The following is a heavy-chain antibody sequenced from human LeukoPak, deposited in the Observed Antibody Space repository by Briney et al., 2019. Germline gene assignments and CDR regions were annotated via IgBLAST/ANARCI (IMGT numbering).Heavy chain of an antibody. J-gene: IGHJ6*03. CDR2: INPSGGST. CDR3: ARGPYSSSSPRDYYYMDA. V-gene: IGHV1-46*01. Sequence: ASVKVSCKASGYTFTSYYMHWVRQAPGQGLEWMGIINPSGGSTSYAQKFQGRVTITTDESTSTAYMELSSLRSEDTAVYYCARGPYSSSSPRDYYYMDAWGKGTTVTVSS. CDR1: GYTFTSYY. D-gene: IGHD6-6*01.